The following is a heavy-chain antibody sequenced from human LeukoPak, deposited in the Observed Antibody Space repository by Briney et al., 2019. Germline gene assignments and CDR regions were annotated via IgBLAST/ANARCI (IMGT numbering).Heavy chain of an antibody. V-gene: IGHV4-59*12. J-gene: IGHJ4*02. D-gene: IGHD6-6*01. CDR1: GGSISRDY. CDR3: ARGSKGSTSSEFDY. Sequence: SETLSLTCTVSGGSISRDYWSWIRQPPGKGLEWIGYIYYTGSTNYNPSLKSRVTISVDTSKNQFSLKLISVTAADTAVYYCARGSKGSTSSEFDYWGQGTLVTVSS. CDR2: IYYTGST.